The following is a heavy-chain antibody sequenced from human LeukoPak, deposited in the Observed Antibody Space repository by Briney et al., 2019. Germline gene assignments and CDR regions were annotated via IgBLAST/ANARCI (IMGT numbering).Heavy chain of an antibody. CDR1: GVSISSSFYY. J-gene: IGHJ4*02. V-gene: IGHV4-61*01. D-gene: IGHD4-11*01. Sequence: SETLSLTCTVSGVSISSSFYYWSWIRQPPGKGLEWIGYISYSGSTNYNPSLKSRVTISVDTSKNQFSLKLSSVTAADTAVYYCARVRYSNYMYYFDYWGQGTLVTVSS. CDR3: ARVRYSNYMYYFDY. CDR2: ISYSGST.